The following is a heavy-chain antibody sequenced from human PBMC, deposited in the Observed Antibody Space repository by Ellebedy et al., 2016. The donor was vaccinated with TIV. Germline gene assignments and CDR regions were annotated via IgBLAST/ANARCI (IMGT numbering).Heavy chain of an antibody. CDR2: IRGTVMST. D-gene: IGHD2-21*02. CDR3: PKGQRVVTAPFDY. Sequence: GESLKISCAASGFTFSNYAMGWVRQAPGKGLEWVSAIRGTVMSTFYADSVKGRFTISKDNSKNTVYLQMNSLRAEDTAVYYCPKGQRVVTAPFDYWGHGTLVTVSS. J-gene: IGHJ4*01. CDR1: GFTFSNYA. V-gene: IGHV3-23*01.